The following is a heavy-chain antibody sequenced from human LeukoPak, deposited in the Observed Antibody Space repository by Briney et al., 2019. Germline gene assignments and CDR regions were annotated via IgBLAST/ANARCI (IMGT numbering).Heavy chain of an antibody. CDR3: ARLTYRMMLESLSPDPYYYIDI. Sequence: GGSLRLSCAASGFTLSDDYMTWVRQAPGKGLESVLIMTTSGNIKSSADSVKGRFTISRDNANNILHLQMNSLRAEDTGVYYCARLTYRMMLESLSPDPYYYIDIWGNGTTVTVSS. CDR2: MTTSGNIK. D-gene: IGHD3-16*01. V-gene: IGHV3-69-1*02. CDR1: GFTLSDDY. J-gene: IGHJ6*03.